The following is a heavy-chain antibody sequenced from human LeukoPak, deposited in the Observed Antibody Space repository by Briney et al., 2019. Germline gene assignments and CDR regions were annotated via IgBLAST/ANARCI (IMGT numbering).Heavy chain of an antibody. CDR2: ISNDGGGT. CDR1: GFIFNNYG. CDR3: AKGSSDFADL. D-gene: IGHD2-2*01. J-gene: IGHJ5*02. V-gene: IGHV3-23*01. Sequence: GGFLRLSCAASGFIFNNYGLIWVRQAPGKGLEGVSAISNDGGGTQYADFVEGRFTISRDNSKNTLFLQMSSLRAEDTALYYCAKGSSDFADLWGQGTLVTVSS.